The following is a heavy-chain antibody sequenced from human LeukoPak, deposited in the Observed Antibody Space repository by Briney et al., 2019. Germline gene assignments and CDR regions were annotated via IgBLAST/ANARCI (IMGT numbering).Heavy chain of an antibody. CDR2: ISSSSSYI. D-gene: IGHD3-22*01. J-gene: IGHJ5*02. CDR1: GFTFSSYS. CDR3: AGAKVGKGGSSGYYNWFDP. Sequence: GGSLRLSCAASGFTFSSYSMNWVRQAPGKGLEWVSSISSSSSYIYYADSVKGRFTISRDNAKNSLYLQMNSLRAEDTAVYYCAGAKVGKGGSSGYYNWFDPWGQGTLVTVSS. V-gene: IGHV3-21*01.